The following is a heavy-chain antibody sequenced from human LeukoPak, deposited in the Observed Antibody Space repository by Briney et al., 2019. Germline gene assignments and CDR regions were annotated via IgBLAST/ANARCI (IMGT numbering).Heavy chain of an antibody. V-gene: IGHV4-61*01. CDR3: ARHAAAAAPGYPFDS. D-gene: IGHD6-13*01. Sequence: PSETLSLTCTVSGGSVSSGSFYCNWIRQPPGKGLEWIGYIYYSGSTSYNPSLKSRVTISVDTSKNQFSLKLSSVTAADTALYYCARHAAAAAPGYPFDSWGQGTLVAVSS. CDR2: IYYSGST. J-gene: IGHJ4*02. CDR1: GGSVSSGSFY.